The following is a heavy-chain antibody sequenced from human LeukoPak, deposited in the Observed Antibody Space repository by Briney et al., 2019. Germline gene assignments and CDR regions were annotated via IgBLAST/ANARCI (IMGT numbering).Heavy chain of an antibody. CDR2: ISGSGDAT. CDR3: AKDRGGQLALDY. CDR1: GFMFSQHT. V-gene: IGHV3-23*01. J-gene: IGHJ4*02. Sequence: GGSLRLSCAVSGFMFSQHTMSWVRQAPGKRLEWVSSISGSGDATRYADSVMGRFTISRDNAKNTLYLQMNSLRAEDTAVYYCAKDRGGQLALDYWGQGTLVTVSS. D-gene: IGHD6-6*01.